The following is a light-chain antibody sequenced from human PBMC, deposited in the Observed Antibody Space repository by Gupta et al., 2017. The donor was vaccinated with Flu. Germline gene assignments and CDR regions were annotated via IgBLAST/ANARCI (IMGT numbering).Light chain of an antibody. CDR2: DVS. Sequence: MVLTQSPATLSLSPGEVASLSCKTSQRIRSRFLAWYRQRRGQAPTLLTYDVSTRAPGVPDRFRGSASGTDFTLTITRVDPEDSALYFCQRYEMSPRTFGQGTRLEVK. J-gene: IGKJ2*01. CDR3: QRYEMSPRT. V-gene: IGKV3D-20*01. CDR1: QRIRSRF.